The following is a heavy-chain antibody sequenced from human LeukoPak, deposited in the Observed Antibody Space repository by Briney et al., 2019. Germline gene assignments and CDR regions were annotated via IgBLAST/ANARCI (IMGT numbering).Heavy chain of an antibody. CDR2: ISAAGGIT. CDR3: AGYYCSSGTCRKYLDY. D-gene: IGHD2-15*01. V-gene: IGHV3-23*01. CDR1: GFAFSNHA. J-gene: IGHJ4*02. Sequence: GGSLRLSCTASGFAFSNHAMHWVRQAPGKGLEWVSTISAAGGITYYADSVKGRFTISRDNSKNTLFLQMSSLRAEDTAVYYCAGYYCSSGTCRKYLDYWGQGTLVTVSS.